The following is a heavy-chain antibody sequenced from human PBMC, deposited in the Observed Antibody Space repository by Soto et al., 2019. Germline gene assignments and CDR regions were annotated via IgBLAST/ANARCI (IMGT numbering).Heavy chain of an antibody. D-gene: IGHD3-3*01. V-gene: IGHV5-10-1*01. Sequence: GESLKISCKGSGYSFTNYWITWVRQMPGKGLEWMGRVDPTDSYSNYSPSFQGHVTISADKSISTAYLQWSSLKASDTAMYYCARDSYYTSGNTRRPYYYGMDVWGQGTTVTVSS. CDR3: ARDSYYTSGNTRRPYYYGMDV. J-gene: IGHJ6*02. CDR1: GYSFTNYW. CDR2: VDPTDSYS.